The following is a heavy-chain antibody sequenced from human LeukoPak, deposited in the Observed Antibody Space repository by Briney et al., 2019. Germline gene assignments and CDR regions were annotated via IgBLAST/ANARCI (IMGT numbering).Heavy chain of an antibody. CDR1: GFTFSNAW. V-gene: IGHV3-15*01. J-gene: IGHJ4*02. Sequence: KPGGCLGLSCAASGFTFSNAWMSWVSQPPGKGREWVGRIKSKTDGGTTDYAAPVKGRFTISRDDSKNTRYLQMNSLKTEDTAVYYCTTDIGYSYGYDYWGQGTLVTVSS. CDR3: TTDIGYSYGYDY. CDR2: IKSKTDGGTT. D-gene: IGHD5-18*01.